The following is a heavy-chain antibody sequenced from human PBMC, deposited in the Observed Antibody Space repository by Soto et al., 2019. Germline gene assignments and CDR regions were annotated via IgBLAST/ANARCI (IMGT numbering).Heavy chain of an antibody. V-gene: IGHV1-18*01. J-gene: IGHJ3*02. Sequence: GASVKVSCKASGYTFTSYGISWVRQAPGQGLECMGWISAYNGHTNYAQKLQCRVTMTTDTATSTAYIVQRTLKSDDAAVYYCARVVYSRRWYVVGSDAFDIWGQGTMVTVSS. CDR3: ARVVYSRRWYVVGSDAFDI. CDR1: GYTFTSYG. D-gene: IGHD6-13*01. CDR2: ISAYNGHT.